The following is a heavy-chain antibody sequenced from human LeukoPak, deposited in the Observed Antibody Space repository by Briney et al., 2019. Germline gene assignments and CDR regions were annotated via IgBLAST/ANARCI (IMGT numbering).Heavy chain of an antibody. V-gene: IGHV1-8*01. Sequence: ASVKVSCKASGYTFTNHDFNWMRQATGQGLEWMGWMNPNSGSTGYAQKFQGRVTMTRDTSLSTAYMELSSLTSDYTAVYYCARDGRGAAAADDPLDIWGQGTTVNVSS. CDR3: ARDGRGAAAADDPLDI. CDR1: GYTFTNHD. D-gene: IGHD6-13*01. CDR2: MNPNSGST. J-gene: IGHJ3*02.